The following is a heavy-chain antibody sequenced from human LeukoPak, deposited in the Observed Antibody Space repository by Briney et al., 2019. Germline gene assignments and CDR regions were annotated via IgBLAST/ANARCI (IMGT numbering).Heavy chain of an antibody. CDR3: VRALGSSSADY. J-gene: IGHJ4*02. CDR1: GFTFTNNW. V-gene: IGHV3-7*01. D-gene: IGHD6-6*01. CDR2: INQDGSEK. Sequence: GGSLRLSYAASGFTFTNNWMSWVRQAPGKGLEWVANINQDGSEKYYVDSVGGRFTITRDNAKNSLSLQMNSLRGEDTAVYFCVRALGSSSADYWGQGTLVTVSS.